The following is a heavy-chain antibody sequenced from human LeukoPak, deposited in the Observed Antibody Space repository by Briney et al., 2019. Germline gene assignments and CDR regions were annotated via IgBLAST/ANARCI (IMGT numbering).Heavy chain of an antibody. CDR1: GYSISSGYY. V-gene: IGHV4-38-2*01. CDR2: IYYSGST. Sequence: KPSETLSLTCAVSGYSISSGYYWVWIRQPPGKGLEWIGSIYYSGSTYYNPSLKSRVTISVDTSKNQFSLKLSSVTAADTAVYYCARLDIVLMVYAIDIWGQGTMVTVSS. J-gene: IGHJ3*02. D-gene: IGHD2-8*01. CDR3: ARLDIVLMVYAIDI.